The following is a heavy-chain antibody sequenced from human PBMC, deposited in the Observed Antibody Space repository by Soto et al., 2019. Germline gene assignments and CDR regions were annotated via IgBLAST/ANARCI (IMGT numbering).Heavy chain of an antibody. D-gene: IGHD3-22*01. J-gene: IGHJ4*02. Sequence: EVQLVESGGGLIQPGGSLRLSCAASGFSVTTYYMNWVRQAPGKGLEWVSVLYAGGSTYYADSVKGRFTISRDDSKNTVYLQRNSLRAEDTAVYYCARALDTSGYYSYYWGQGTLVTVSS. CDR1: GFSVTTYY. V-gene: IGHV3-53*01. CDR2: LYAGGST. CDR3: ARALDTSGYYSYY.